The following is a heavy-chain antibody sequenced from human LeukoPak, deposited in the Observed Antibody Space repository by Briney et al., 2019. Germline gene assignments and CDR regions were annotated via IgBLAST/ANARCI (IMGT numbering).Heavy chain of an antibody. J-gene: IGHJ6*02. D-gene: IGHD2-15*01. CDR2: IYYSGST. V-gene: IGHV4-30-4*01. CDR1: GGSISSGDYY. CDR3: AREQVAASDYYYYGMDV. Sequence: SETLSLTCTVSGGSISSGDYYWSWLRQPPGKGLEWIGYIYYSGSTYYNPSLKSRVTISVDTSKNQFSLKLSSVTAADTAVYYCAREQVAASDYYYYGMDVWGQGTTVTVSS.